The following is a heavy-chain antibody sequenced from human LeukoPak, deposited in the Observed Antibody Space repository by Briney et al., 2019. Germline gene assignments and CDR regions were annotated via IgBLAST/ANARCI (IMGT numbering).Heavy chain of an antibody. CDR1: GGSFSGHF. CDR2: INRSGST. D-gene: IGHD6-13*01. J-gene: IGHJ5*02. V-gene: IGHV4-34*01. CDR3: ASVYTAGGTDES. Sequence: SVTLSLTCAVYGGSFSGHFWSWIRQSPGKGLEWIGEINRSGSTTYNPSLKSRVTISLDTSKNQFSLRLSSVTAADTAVYYCASVYTAGGTDESWGQGTLVTVSS.